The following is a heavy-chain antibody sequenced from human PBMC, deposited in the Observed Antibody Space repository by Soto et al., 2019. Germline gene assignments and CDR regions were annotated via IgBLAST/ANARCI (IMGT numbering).Heavy chain of an antibody. CDR1: GGSVSTGSYY. Sequence: KASETLSLTCTVSGGSVSTGSYYWSWIRQPPGKGLEWIGYIYYSGSTNYNPSLKSRVTISVDTSKNQFSLKLSSVTAADTAVYYCAREGYSGFDLDAIDIWGQGTMVTVSS. J-gene: IGHJ3*02. CDR2: IYYSGST. CDR3: AREGYSGFDLDAIDI. V-gene: IGHV4-61*01. D-gene: IGHD5-12*01.